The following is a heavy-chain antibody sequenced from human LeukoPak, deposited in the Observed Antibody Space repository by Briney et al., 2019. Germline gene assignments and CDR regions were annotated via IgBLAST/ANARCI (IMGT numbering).Heavy chain of an antibody. J-gene: IGHJ4*02. Sequence: GGSLRLSCAASGFTFSSYWMTWVRQAPGKGLEWVANIKQDGSEKFYMDSVEGRFTISRDNAKNSLYLQMNSLRAEDTAVYYCARDSPYSSMWYYFDYWGQGTLVTVSS. D-gene: IGHD6-13*01. V-gene: IGHV3-7*01. CDR1: GFTFSSYW. CDR2: IKQDGSEK. CDR3: ARDSPYSSMWYYFDY.